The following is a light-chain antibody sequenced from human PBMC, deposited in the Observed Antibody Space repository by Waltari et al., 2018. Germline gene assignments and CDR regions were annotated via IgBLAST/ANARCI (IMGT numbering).Light chain of an antibody. CDR1: SSNIGSPYN. CDR2: DDR. V-gene: IGLV1-40*01. CDR3: QSYDSGLNGLF. Sequence: QSVLTQPPSVSGAPGQRVTISCTGSSSNIGSPYNVHWYQQVPGRAPKLLIYDDRQRPAGLPDRFSGSNAGTSASLAITGLQAEDEAEYFCQSYDSGLNGLFFGGGTKVTVL. J-gene: IGLJ2*01.